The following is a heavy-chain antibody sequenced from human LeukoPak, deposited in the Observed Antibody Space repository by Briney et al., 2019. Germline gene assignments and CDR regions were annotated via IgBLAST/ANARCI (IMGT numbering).Heavy chain of an antibody. D-gene: IGHD3-3*01. CDR1: GGSISSYY. CDR2: IYYSRST. CDR3: ARTGSGYYVDY. V-gene: IGHV4-59*08. J-gene: IGHJ4*02. Sequence: SETLSLTCTVSGGSISSYYWSWIRQPPGKGLEWIGYIYYSRSTNYNPSLKSRVTISVDTSKNQFSLKLSSVTAADTAVYYCARTGSGYYVDYWGQGTLVTVSS.